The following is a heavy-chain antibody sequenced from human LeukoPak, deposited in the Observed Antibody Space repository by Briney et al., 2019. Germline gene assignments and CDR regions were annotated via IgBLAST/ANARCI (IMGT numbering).Heavy chain of an antibody. V-gene: IGHV1-18*01. D-gene: IGHD2-15*01. CDR3: ARDFFHGHCAGLSCFLLDY. CDR2: ISANDGDT. J-gene: IGHJ4*02. CDR1: GYTFTRYG. Sequence: ASVKVSCKASGYTFTRYGISWVRQAPGQGLEWMGWISANDGDTNSAQKFQDRVTMTTDTSTSTAYMELRSLRSDDTAVYYCARDFFHGHCAGLSCFLLDYWGQGSLVTVSS.